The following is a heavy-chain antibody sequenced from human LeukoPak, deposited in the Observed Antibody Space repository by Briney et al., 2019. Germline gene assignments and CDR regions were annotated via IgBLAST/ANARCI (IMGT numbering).Heavy chain of an antibody. Sequence: GGSLRLSCAASGFTFSNAWMSWVRQAPGKGLEWVGRIKSKTDGGTTDHAAPVKGRFTISRDNSKNTLYLQMNSLKTEDTAVYYCTTTTGMTTVTHWGQGTLVTVSS. V-gene: IGHV3-15*01. CDR2: IKSKTDGGTT. J-gene: IGHJ4*02. CDR3: TTTTGMTTVTH. CDR1: GFTFSNAW. D-gene: IGHD4-17*01.